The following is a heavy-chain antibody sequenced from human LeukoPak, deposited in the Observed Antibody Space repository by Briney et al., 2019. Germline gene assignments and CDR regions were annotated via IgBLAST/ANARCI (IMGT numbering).Heavy chain of an antibody. CDR3: ARNFWTYYFDY. CDR1: GGSISSYY. J-gene: IGHJ4*02. CDR2: IYYSGST. V-gene: IGHV4-59*08. D-gene: IGHD3/OR15-3a*01. Sequence: SETLSLTCTVSGGSISSYYWSWIRQPPGKGLEWIGYIYYSGSTNYNPSLKSRVTISVDTSKNQFSLMLTSVAAADTAVYYCARNFWTYYFDYWGQGTLVTVSS.